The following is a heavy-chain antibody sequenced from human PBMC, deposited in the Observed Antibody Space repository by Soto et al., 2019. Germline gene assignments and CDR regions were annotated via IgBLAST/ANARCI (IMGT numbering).Heavy chain of an antibody. CDR1: GGSISSSSYY. Sequence: PSETLSLTCTVSGGSISSSSYYWGWIRQPPGKGLEWIGSIYYSGSTYYNPSLKSRVTISVDTSKNQFSLKLSSVTAADTAVYYCARHREHSGYASFDYWGQGTLVTVS. CDR3: ARHREHSGYASFDY. V-gene: IGHV4-39*01. CDR2: IYYSGST. D-gene: IGHD5-12*01. J-gene: IGHJ4*02.